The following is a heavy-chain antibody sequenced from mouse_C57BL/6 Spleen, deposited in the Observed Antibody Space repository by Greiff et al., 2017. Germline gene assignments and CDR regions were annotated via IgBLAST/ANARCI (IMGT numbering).Heavy chain of an antibody. CDR1: GFTFSSYT. V-gene: IGHV5-9*01. CDR3: ARQDYSNYGVFDY. Sequence: EVQLQESGGGLVKPGGSLKLSCAASGFTFSSYTMSWVRQTPEKRLEWVATISGGGGNTYYPDSVKGRFTISRDNAKNTLYLQMSSLRSEDTALYYCARQDYSNYGVFDYWGQGTTLTVSS. J-gene: IGHJ2*01. CDR2: ISGGGGNT. D-gene: IGHD2-5*01.